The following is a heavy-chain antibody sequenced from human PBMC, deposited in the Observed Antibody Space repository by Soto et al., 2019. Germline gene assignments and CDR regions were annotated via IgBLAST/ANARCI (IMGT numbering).Heavy chain of an antibody. Sequence: QIQLVQSAAEVKKPGASVKVSCKTNGYSVNTYGITWVRQAPGQGLEWMGWISVYNVDTKYAQKFQGRVTMTTDTPTSTAYMELRSLRSDDTATYYCAGPFTGGDIDLDVWGQGTTVTVSS. CDR2: ISVYNVDT. J-gene: IGHJ6*02. D-gene: IGHD2-21*02. CDR3: AGPFTGGDIDLDV. V-gene: IGHV1-18*01. CDR1: GYSVNTYG.